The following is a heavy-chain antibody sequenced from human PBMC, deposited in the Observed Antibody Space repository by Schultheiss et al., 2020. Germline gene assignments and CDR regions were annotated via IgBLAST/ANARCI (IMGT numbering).Heavy chain of an antibody. J-gene: IGHJ4*02. CDR3: TTEPYYYDSSGYYG. CDR1: GFTFSSYW. CDR2: IKSKTDGGTT. V-gene: IGHV3-15*01. Sequence: GGSLRLSCAASGFTFSSYWMSWVRQAPGKGLEWVGRIKSKTDGGTTDYAAPVKGRFTISRDDSKNTLYLQMNSLKTEDTAVYYCTTEPYYYDSSGYYGWGQGTLVTVSS. D-gene: IGHD3-22*01.